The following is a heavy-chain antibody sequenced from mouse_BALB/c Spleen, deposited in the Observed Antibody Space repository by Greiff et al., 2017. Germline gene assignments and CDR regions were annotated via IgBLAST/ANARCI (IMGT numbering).Heavy chain of an antibody. CDR2: ISDGGSYT. V-gene: IGHV5-4*02. CDR3: ARDPPITTVVAPYAMDY. Sequence: DVKLVESGGGLVKPGGSLKLSCAASGFTFSDYYMYWVRQTPEKRLEWVATISDGGSYTYYPDSVKGRFTISRDNAKNNLYLQMSSLKSEDTAMYYCARDPPITTVVAPYAMDYWGQGTSVTVSS. D-gene: IGHD1-1*01. CDR1: GFTFSDYY. J-gene: IGHJ4*01.